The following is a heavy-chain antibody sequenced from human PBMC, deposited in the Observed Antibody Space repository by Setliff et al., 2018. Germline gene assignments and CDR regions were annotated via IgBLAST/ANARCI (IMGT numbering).Heavy chain of an antibody. V-gene: IGHV3-7*01. Sequence: GGSLRLSCAASGFTFRTSSMTWVRQGPGKGLEWVAAIDGEGSVIYYLDSVKGRFTISRDNANHSLHLQMNSLRAEDTAVYFCARLALTGYDTSGYYYALEYYYYMDVWGKGTTVTVSS. CDR3: ARLALTGYDTSGYYYALEYYYYMDV. D-gene: IGHD3-22*01. CDR2: IDGEGSVI. J-gene: IGHJ6*03. CDR1: GFTFRTSS.